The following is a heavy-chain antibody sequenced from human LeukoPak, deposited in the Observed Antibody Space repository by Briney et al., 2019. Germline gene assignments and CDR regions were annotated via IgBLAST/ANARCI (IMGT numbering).Heavy chain of an antibody. D-gene: IGHD6-13*01. V-gene: IGHV3-23*01. CDR3: AKTRPLDSSSWSHGDY. CDR2: ISGSGDST. Sequence: GGSLRLSCAASGFTFSSYAMSWVRQAPGKGLEWVSAISGSGDSTYYGDSVKGRSTISRDNSKNTLYLQMNSLRAEDTAVYYCAKTRPLDSSSWSHGDYWGQGTLVTVSS. CDR1: GFTFSSYA. J-gene: IGHJ4*02.